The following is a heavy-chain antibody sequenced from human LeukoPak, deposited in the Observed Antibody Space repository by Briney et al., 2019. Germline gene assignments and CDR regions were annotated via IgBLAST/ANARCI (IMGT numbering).Heavy chain of an antibody. CDR2: ISGSAGST. CDR1: GFTFSSYA. J-gene: IGHJ5*02. CDR3: AKDRVVVTATGNWVDP. D-gene: IGHD2-15*01. V-gene: IGHV3-23*01. Sequence: PGGSLRLSCAASGFTFSSYAMNWVRQAPGKGLEWVSTISGSAGSTYYADSVKGRFTISRDNSKNTLYLQMNSLRAEDTAVYYCAKDRVVVTATGNWVDPWGQGTLVTVSS.